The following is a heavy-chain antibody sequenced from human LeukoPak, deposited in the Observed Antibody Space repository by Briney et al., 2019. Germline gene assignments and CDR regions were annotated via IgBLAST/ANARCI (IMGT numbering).Heavy chain of an antibody. D-gene: IGHD1-26*01. J-gene: IGHJ4*02. Sequence: GGSLRLSCAASGFIFSSYGVSWVRQAPGKVLGWVSTISGSGGYTNYADSVKGRFTISRDNSKNTLYLQMNSLRAEDTAVYYCAKRLGSGSYEYYFDYWGQGTLVTVSS. CDR3: AKRLGSGSYEYYFDY. CDR1: GFIFSSYG. V-gene: IGHV3-23*01. CDR2: ISGSGGYT.